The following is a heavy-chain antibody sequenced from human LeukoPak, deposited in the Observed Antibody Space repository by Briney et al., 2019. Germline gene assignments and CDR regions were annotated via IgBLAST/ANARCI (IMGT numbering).Heavy chain of an antibody. V-gene: IGHV1-8*01. J-gene: IGHJ6*03. CDR2: MNPNSGNT. CDR1: GYTFTSYD. D-gene: IGHD5-18*01. Sequence: ASVKVSCKASGYTFTSYDINWVRQATGQGLEWMGWMNPNSGNTGYAQKFQGRVTMTRNTSISTAYMELSSLRSEDTAVYYCARVQDTAMANYYYYYMDVWGKGTTVTISS. CDR3: ARVQDTAMANYYYYYMDV.